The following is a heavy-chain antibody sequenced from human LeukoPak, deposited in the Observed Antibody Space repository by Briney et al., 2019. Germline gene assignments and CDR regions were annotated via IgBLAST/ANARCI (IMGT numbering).Heavy chain of an antibody. Sequence: GGSLRLSCAASGFSFSVYWMHWVRQAPGKGPVWVSRIKTDGSITDYADFVKGRFTISRDNAKNTLYLQMNSLRAEDTAVYYCARDRGSSSSSSLGYWGQGTLVTVSS. J-gene: IGHJ4*02. CDR3: ARDRGSSSSSSLGY. D-gene: IGHD6-6*01. CDR1: GFSFSVYW. V-gene: IGHV3-74*01. CDR2: IKTDGSIT.